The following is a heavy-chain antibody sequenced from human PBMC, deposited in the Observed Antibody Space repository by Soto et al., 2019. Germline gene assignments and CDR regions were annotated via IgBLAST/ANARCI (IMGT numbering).Heavy chain of an antibody. V-gene: IGHV1-2*02. CDR2: INPATGAA. Sequence: QLHLVQSGAVVKKPGASVTVSCSASGYPVTAYYMHWVRQAPGRGFEWMGGINPATGAAKYTQTCRGRVPMTRDTSTSTVFMELSGLTSEDTAVFYWARGGGVGVAGSAAFDMWGQGTLVTVSS. D-gene: IGHD3-3*01. CDR3: ARGGGVGVAGSAAFDM. J-gene: IGHJ3*02. CDR1: GYPVTAYY.